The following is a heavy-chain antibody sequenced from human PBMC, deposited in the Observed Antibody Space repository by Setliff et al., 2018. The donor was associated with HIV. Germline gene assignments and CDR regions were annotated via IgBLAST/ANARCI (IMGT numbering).Heavy chain of an antibody. J-gene: IGHJ4*02. CDR3: ARDGLEGDMASRQRTYAFGY. CDR1: TCAVYG. Sequence: TCAVYGMHWVRQAPGKGLEWISYLNNDGTTIYYADPVRGRFTISRDNARDSLYLQMSSLRTEDTATYYCARDGLEGDMASRQRTYAFGYWGQGTLVTVSS. CDR2: LNNDGTTI. D-gene: IGHD2-15*01. V-gene: IGHV3-48*03.